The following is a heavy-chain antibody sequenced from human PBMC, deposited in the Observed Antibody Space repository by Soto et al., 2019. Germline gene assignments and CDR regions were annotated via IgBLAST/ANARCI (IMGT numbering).Heavy chain of an antibody. J-gene: IGHJ6*02. CDR1: GGTFSKDA. V-gene: IGHV1-69*01. Sequence: QVQLVQSGAEVKKPGSSVTVSCKTSGGTFSKDAINWVRQAPGQGLEWMGLLIPVFCSPIYAQKFQGRIRITADESTCTAFMDLSSLRSEDTAVYYCTRVLGYTFEPGKTRYYAMDVWGQGTTVSVSS. D-gene: IGHD5-18*01. CDR3: TRVLGYTFEPGKTRYYAMDV. CDR2: LIPVFCSP.